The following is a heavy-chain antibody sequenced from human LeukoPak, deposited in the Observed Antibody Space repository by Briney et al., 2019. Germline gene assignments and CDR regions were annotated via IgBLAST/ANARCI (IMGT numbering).Heavy chain of an antibody. CDR2: INTDGSST. J-gene: IGHJ5*02. CDR3: ARDPTHCTNGVCYIAWFDP. Sequence: GGSLRLSCEAPGFTFRTYWMHWVRQDPGKGLMWVSRINTDGSSTTYADSVKGRFTISRDNAKYTLYLQMNSLRVEDTAVYYCARDPTHCTNGVCYIAWFDPWGQGTLVTVSS. CDR1: GFTFRTYW. V-gene: IGHV3-74*01. D-gene: IGHD2-8*01.